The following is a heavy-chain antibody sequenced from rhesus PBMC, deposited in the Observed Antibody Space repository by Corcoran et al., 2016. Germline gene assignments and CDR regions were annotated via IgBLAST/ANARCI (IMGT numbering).Heavy chain of an antibody. Sequence: EVQLMQSGAEVKKPGASVKISCKASGYTFTDYYLHWVRQAPGKGLEWMGLVDPEDGAVGNAQKFQDRVTMTADTSTDTADMELSSLRSEDTAVYYCAIGIIVGRDYWGQGVLVTVSS. CDR1: GYTFTDYY. CDR2: VDPEDGAV. V-gene: IGHV1-111*02. J-gene: IGHJ4*01. D-gene: IGHD1-26*01. CDR3: AIGIIVGRDY.